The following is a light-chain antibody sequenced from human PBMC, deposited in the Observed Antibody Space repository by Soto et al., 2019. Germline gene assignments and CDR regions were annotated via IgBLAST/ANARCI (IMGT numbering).Light chain of an antibody. J-gene: IGKJ5*01. Sequence: IVFTLSPVTLSLTPGERATLSCRASQSVSNQLAWYQQKPGQAPRLLISGASSRATGIPDRFSGSGSGTDFTLTISILEPEDFALYYCQHYVELSPITFGQGGRLE. CDR2: GAS. V-gene: IGKV3-20*01. CDR3: QHYVELSPIT. CDR1: QSVSNQ.